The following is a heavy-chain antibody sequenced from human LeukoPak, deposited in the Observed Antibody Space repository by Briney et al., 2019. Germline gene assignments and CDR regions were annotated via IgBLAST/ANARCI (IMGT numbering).Heavy chain of an antibody. Sequence: GGSLRLSCAASGFTLSSLAMHWVRQAPGKGLEWVSSSGTRSGTKYYADSVMGRFTISRDSAMNSVSLQINSLRAEDTAVYYCLLQMTYGELSDPDFRGQGTLVTLSS. D-gene: IGHD3-16*02. V-gene: IGHV3-21*01. J-gene: IGHJ4*02. CDR1: GFTLSSLA. CDR2: SGTRSGTK. CDR3: LLQMTYGELSDPDF.